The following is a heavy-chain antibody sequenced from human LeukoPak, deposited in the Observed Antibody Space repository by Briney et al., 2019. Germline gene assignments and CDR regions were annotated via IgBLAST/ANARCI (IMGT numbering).Heavy chain of an antibody. CDR3: ARDHGGQLAHDYYGMDV. CDR1: GGSISSYY. D-gene: IGHD6-13*01. CDR2: IYYSGST. Sequence: KASETLSLTCTVSGGSISSYYSSWIRQPPGKGLEWIGYIYYSGSTNYNPSLKSRVTISVDTSKNQLSLKLSSVTAADTAVYYCARDHGGQLAHDYYGMDVWGQGATVTVSS. J-gene: IGHJ6*02. V-gene: IGHV4-59*01.